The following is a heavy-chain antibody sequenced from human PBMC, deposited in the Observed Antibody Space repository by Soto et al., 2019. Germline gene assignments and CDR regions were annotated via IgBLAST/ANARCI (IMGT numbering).Heavy chain of an antibody. J-gene: IGHJ6*02. CDR1: GFTFNNYA. D-gene: IGHD1-26*01. CDR3: ATIVGATNYYGMDV. Sequence: GGSLRLSCAASGFTFNNYAMHWVRQAPGKGLEWVAVISYDGSNKYYADSVKGRFTISRDNSKNTLYLQMNSLRAEDTAVYYCATIVGATNYYGMDVWGQGTTVTVSS. CDR2: ISYDGSNK. V-gene: IGHV3-30-3*01.